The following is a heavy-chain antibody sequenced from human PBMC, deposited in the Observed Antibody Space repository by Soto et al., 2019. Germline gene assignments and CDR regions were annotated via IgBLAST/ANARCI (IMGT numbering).Heavy chain of an antibody. Sequence: QVQLQESGPGLVKPSETLSLTCTVSGGSISSYYWSWIRQPPGKGLEWIGYIYYSGSTNYNPSLNTVVTISVDAPKNPFSLKLGSEPPAHPAVYYCARSRTAWGPFAFDYGGQGTLVTVPS. CDR3: ARSRTAWGPFAFDY. J-gene: IGHJ4*02. CDR2: IYYSGST. D-gene: IGHD3-16*01. V-gene: IGHV4-59*01. CDR1: GGSISSYY.